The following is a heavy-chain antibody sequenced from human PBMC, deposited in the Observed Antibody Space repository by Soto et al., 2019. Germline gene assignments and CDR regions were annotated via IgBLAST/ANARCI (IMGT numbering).Heavy chain of an antibody. CDR1: GFTFSSCS. J-gene: IGHJ4*02. CDR3: AKYCSSDVCFDY. D-gene: IGHD2-8*01. V-gene: IGHV3-48*02. CDR2: ISGSGDTK. Sequence: GGPLRLSCASSGFTFSSCSMNWVRQAPGKGLEWVPFISGSGDTKYYADSVKGRFTISRDNAKNSLYLQMSSLRDEDTAVYYCAKYCSSDVCFDYWGQGTLVTVSS.